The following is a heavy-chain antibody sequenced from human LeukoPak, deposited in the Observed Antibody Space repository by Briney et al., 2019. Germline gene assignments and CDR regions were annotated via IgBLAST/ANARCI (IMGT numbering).Heavy chain of an antibody. D-gene: IGHD1-26*01. CDR3: ARGRELVDY. V-gene: IGHV3-74*01. Sequence: GGSLRLSCAASGFTFRSYLMHWVRQAPGKGLVWVSRINTDGRSTSYADSVKGPFTISRDNAKNTLFLQTNSLRAEDTAVYYCARGRELVDYWGQGTLVTVSS. J-gene: IGHJ4*02. CDR2: INTDGRST. CDR1: GFTFRSYL.